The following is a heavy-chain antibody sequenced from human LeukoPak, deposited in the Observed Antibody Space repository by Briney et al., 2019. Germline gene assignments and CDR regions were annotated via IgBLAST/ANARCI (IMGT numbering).Heavy chain of an antibody. Sequence: ASVKVSCKASGYTFSNFGISWVRQAPGQGLEWMGWISGNNNNPNYGQKFQGRLTVTTDSSTSTAYMELRNLRSDDTAVYYCARDGTSTDDYWGQGTLVTVSS. CDR1: GYTFSNFG. CDR2: ISGNNNNP. CDR3: ARDGTSTDDY. D-gene: IGHD2-2*01. V-gene: IGHV1-18*01. J-gene: IGHJ4*02.